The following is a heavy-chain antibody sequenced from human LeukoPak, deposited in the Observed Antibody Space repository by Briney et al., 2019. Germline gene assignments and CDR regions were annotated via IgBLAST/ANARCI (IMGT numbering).Heavy chain of an antibody. Sequence: GGSLRLSCGASGFTFDNFAMHWVRQAPGKGLEWVSGISWNSGSIGYADSVKGRFTISRDNAKSSLYLQMNSLGAEDVALYYCAKGRGTQQLAALDFWGQGTRVTVSS. CDR3: AKGRGTQQLAALDF. V-gene: IGHV3-9*03. CDR2: ISWNSGSI. J-gene: IGHJ4*02. CDR1: GFTFDNFA. D-gene: IGHD6-13*01.